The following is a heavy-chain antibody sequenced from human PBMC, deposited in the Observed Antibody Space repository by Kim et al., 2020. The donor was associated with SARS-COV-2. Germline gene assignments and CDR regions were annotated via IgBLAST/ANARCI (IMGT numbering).Heavy chain of an antibody. J-gene: IGHJ4*02. Sequence: YADSVKGRFTISRDNAKNSLYLQMNSLRAEDTAVYYCARDLYDFWSGHDYWGQGTLVTVSS. CDR3: ARDLYDFWSGHDY. V-gene: IGHV3-11*06. D-gene: IGHD3-3*01.